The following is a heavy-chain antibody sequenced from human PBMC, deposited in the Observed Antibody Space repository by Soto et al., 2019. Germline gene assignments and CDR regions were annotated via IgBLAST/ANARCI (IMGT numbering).Heavy chain of an antibody. CDR3: ARGFADIVATIRLDYFDY. CDR2: INHSGST. Sequence: SETLSLTCAVYGGSFSGYYWSWIRQPPGKGLEWIGEINHSGSTNYNPSIKSRVTISVDTSKNQFSLKLSSVTAADTAVYYCARGFADIVATIRLDYFDYWGQGTLVTVSS. J-gene: IGHJ4*02. V-gene: IGHV4-34*01. D-gene: IGHD5-12*01. CDR1: GGSFSGYY.